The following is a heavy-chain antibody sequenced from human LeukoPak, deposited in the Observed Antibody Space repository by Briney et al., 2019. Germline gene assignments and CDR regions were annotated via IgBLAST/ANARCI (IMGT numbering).Heavy chain of an antibody. CDR1: GGSMRGYY. CDR2: IYYSGST. D-gene: IGHD3-22*01. J-gene: IGHJ1*01. CDR3: ARGSRYHYDSSGYYYEEYFQH. V-gene: IGHV4-59*01. Sequence: SETLSLTCTVSGGSMRGYYWSWIRQPPGKGLEWIGYIYYSGSTNYNPSLKSRVAISVDTSKNQFSLKLSSVTAADTAVYYCARGSRYHYDSSGYYYEEYFQHWGQGTPVTVSS.